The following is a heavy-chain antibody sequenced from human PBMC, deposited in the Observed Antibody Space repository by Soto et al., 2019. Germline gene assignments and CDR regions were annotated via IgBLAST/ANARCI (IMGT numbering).Heavy chain of an antibody. J-gene: IGHJ4*02. Sequence: KTSETLSLTCAVYGGSFSGYYWSWIRQPPGKGLEWIGEINHSGSTNYNPSLKSRVTISVDTSKNQFSLKLSSVTAADTAVYYCARASTLAGTADFDYWGQGTLVTVSS. CDR1: GGSFSGYY. D-gene: IGHD6-19*01. CDR3: ARASTLAGTADFDY. CDR2: INHSGST. V-gene: IGHV4-34*01.